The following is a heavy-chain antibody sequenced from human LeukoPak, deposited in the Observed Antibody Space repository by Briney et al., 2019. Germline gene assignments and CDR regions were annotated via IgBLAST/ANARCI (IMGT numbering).Heavy chain of an antibody. CDR2: INPSGGST. J-gene: IGHJ4*02. D-gene: IGHD6-13*01. V-gene: IGHV1-46*01. CDR1: GYTFTSYY. CDR3: VRENREQQLVLFSRYFDY. Sequence: ASVKVSCKASGYTFTSYYMHWVRQAPGQGLGWMGIINPSGGSTSYAQKFQGRVTMTRDTSTSTVYMELSSLRSEDTAVYYCVRENREQQLVLFSRYFDYWGQGTLVTVSS.